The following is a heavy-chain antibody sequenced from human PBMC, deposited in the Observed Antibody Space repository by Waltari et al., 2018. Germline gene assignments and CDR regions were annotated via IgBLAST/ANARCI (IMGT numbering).Heavy chain of an antibody. J-gene: IGHJ4*02. CDR3: ALPLASGYSGYDIDY. V-gene: IGHV1-69*02. Sequence: QVQLVQSGAEVKKPGSSVKVSCKASGGTFSSYTISWVRQAPGQGLEWMGRVIPSLGIANDAQKFQGRVTITADKSTSTAYMELSSLRSEDTAVYYCALPLASGYSGYDIDYWGQGTLVTVSS. CDR1: GGTFSSYT. CDR2: VIPSLGIA. D-gene: IGHD5-12*01.